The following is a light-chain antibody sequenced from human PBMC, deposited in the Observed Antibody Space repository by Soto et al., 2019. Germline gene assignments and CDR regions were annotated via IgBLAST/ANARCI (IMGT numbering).Light chain of an antibody. CDR3: SSYPDVGTLEV. V-gene: IGLV2-14*01. CDR2: EVS. CDR1: STDFGGQNY. J-gene: IGLJ1*01. Sequence: QSALPQPASVSGSLGQSITISCTGTSTDFGGQNYVSWYQQHPGRAPKLILYEVSNRPSGVSNRFSGSKSGDTASLTISGRQAVDMADYYCSSYPDVGTLEVFGPGTKVTVL.